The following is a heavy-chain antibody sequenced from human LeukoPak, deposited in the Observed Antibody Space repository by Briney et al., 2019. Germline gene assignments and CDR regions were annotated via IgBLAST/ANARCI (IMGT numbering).Heavy chain of an antibody. J-gene: IGHJ3*02. CDR1: DGSISGYY. CDR2: IYHSGST. CDR3: ARPGVGATRDAFDI. D-gene: IGHD1-26*01. V-gene: IGHV4-59*12. Sequence: SEALSLTCTVPDGSISGYYWSWIRQPPGKGLEWIGYIYHSGSTYYNPSLKSRVTISVDRSKNQFSLKLSSVTAADTAVYYCARPGVGATRDAFDIWGQGTMVTVSS.